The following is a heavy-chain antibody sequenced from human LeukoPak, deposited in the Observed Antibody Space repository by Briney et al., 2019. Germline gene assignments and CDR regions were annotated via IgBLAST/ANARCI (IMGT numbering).Heavy chain of an antibody. D-gene: IGHD6-19*01. CDR3: AKTTAGYSSGRYPGWPIDY. CDR2: ISGSGGDT. V-gene: IGHV3-23*01. Sequence: GGSLRLSCAASGFTFRSYAIYWVRQAPGKGLEGVSGISGSGGDTYFADSVKGRFTISRDHSKNTVFLQMDSLRVEDTAVYYCAKTTAGYSSGRYPGWPIDYWGQGTLVTVSS. CDR1: GFTFRSYA. J-gene: IGHJ4*02.